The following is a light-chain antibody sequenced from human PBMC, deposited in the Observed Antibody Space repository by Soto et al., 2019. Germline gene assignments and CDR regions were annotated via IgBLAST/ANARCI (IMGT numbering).Light chain of an antibody. CDR3: ATPYSSTQEWV. V-gene: IGLV4-60*03. J-gene: IGLJ3*02. CDR1: SGHSSYI. CDR2: LEGSGSY. Sequence: QHVLTQSSSASASLGSSVKLTCTLRSGHSSYIIAWHQQHPGKAPRYLMKLEGSGSYNKGSGVPDRFSGSSSGADRYLTISNVQSEDEADYYCATPYSSTQEWVFGGGTQLTVL.